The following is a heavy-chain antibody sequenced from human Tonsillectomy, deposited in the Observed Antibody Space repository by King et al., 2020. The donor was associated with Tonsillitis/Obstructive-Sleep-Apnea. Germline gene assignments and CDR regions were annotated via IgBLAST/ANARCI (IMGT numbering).Heavy chain of an antibody. J-gene: IGHJ4*02. CDR3: AKVGDTAMDSYYFGY. CDR2: ISWNSGRI. Sequence: VQLVESGGGLVQPGRSLRLSCAASGFTFDDYAMHWVRQAPGKGLEWVSGISWNSGRIGYADSVKGRFTISRGNAKNSLYLQMNSLRAEDTALYYCAKVGDTAMDSYYFGYWGQGTLVTVPS. D-gene: IGHD5-18*01. V-gene: IGHV3-9*01. CDR1: GFTFDDYA.